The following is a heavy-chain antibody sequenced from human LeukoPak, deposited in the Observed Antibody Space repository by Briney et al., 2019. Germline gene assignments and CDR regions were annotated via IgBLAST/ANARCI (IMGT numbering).Heavy chain of an antibody. V-gene: IGHV4-39*07. CDR2: IYYSGST. D-gene: IGHD3-3*01. Sequence: SSETLSLTCTVSGGSISSSSYYWGWIRQPPGKGLEWIGSIYYSGSTYYNPSLKSRVTISVDTSKNQFSLKLSSVTAADTAVYYCARVSGVRNYDFWSGHRCFDYWGQGTLVTVSS. J-gene: IGHJ4*02. CDR1: GGSISSSSYY. CDR3: ARVSGVRNYDFWSGHRCFDY.